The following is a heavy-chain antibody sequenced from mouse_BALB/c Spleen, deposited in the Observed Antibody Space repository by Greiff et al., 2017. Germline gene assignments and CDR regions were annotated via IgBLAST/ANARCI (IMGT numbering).Heavy chain of an antibody. D-gene: IGHD1-1*01. CDR2: ISYSGST. CDR3: ARVLITTVVADWYFDV. J-gene: IGHJ1*01. Sequence: EVQLQQSGPGLVKPSQSLSLTCTVTGYSITSDYAWNWIRQFPGNKLEWMGYISYSGSTSYNPSLKSRISITRDTSKNQFFLQLNSVTTEDTATYYCARVLITTVVADWYFDVWGAGTTVTVSS. CDR1: GYSITSDYA. V-gene: IGHV3-2*02.